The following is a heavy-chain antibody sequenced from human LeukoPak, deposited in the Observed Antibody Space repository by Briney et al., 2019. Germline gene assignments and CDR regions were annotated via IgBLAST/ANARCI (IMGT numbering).Heavy chain of an antibody. CDR3: ARDRVRGLDSYYYYGMDV. CDR1: GGSISYYY. D-gene: IGHD3-10*01. CDR2: IYYTGST. Sequence: SETLSLTCTVSGGSISYYYWSWIRQPPGKGLEWIGYIYYTGSTDYNPSLKSQVTMSVDTFKKQFSLKLRSVTAADTAVYYCARDRVRGLDSYYYYGMDVWGQGTTVTVSS. J-gene: IGHJ6*02. V-gene: IGHV4-59*01.